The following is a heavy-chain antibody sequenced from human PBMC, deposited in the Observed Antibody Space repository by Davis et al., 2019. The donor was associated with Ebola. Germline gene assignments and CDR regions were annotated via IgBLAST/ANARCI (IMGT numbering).Heavy chain of an antibody. Sequence: GESLKISCAASGFTFSSYGMHWVRQAPGKGLEWVAVISYDGSNKYYADFVRGRLTISRDNSKNTLYLQMNSLRAEDTAVYYCAREGSGSSWPYFAYWGQGTLVTVSS. J-gene: IGHJ4*02. D-gene: IGHD6-13*01. CDR3: AREGSGSSWPYFAY. CDR1: GFTFSSYG. V-gene: IGHV3-30*03. CDR2: ISYDGSNK.